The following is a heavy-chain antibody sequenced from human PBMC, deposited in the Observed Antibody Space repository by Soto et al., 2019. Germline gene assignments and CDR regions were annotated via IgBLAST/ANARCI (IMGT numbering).Heavy chain of an antibody. V-gene: IGHV1-2*02. J-gene: IGHJ3*01. Sequence: XSVKVSCRASGYTFTCYYMHWVRQAPGQGLEWMGWINPNSGGTNYAQKFQGRVTMTRDTSISTAYMELSRLRSDDTAVYYCARVRIVLVVAATTGGAFDFWGQGTMVTVSS. CDR2: INPNSGGT. CDR3: ARVRIVLVVAATTGGAFDF. CDR1: GYTFTCYY. D-gene: IGHD2-15*01.